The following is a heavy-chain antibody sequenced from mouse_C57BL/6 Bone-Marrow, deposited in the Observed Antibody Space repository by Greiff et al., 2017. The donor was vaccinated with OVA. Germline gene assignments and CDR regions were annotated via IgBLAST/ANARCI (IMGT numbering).Heavy chain of an antibody. Sequence: QVQLQQPGAELVMPGASVKLSCKASGYTFTSYWMHWVKQRPGQGLEWIGEIDPSDSNTNYNQKFKGKATLTVDKSSSTAYMQLSSLTSEDSAVYYCARGGPYVYYEGWGQGTLVTVSA. CDR2: IDPSDSNT. CDR1: GYTFTSYW. V-gene: IGHV1-69*01. CDR3: ARGGPYVYYEG. J-gene: IGHJ3*02. D-gene: IGHD2-3*01.